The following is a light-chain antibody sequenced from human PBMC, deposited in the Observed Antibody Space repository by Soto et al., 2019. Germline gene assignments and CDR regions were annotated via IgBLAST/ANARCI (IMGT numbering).Light chain of an antibody. CDR1: QSVSIY. V-gene: IGKV3-11*01. CDR3: QHRSNWPPT. J-gene: IGKJ4*01. CDR2: DTS. Sequence: EIVLTQSPATLSLSPGERVTLSCRASQSVSIYLAWYQQKPGQAPRLLIYDTSNRATGIPARFSGSGSGTDFTLTISSLEPEDFAVYYCQHRSNWPPTFGGGTKVEIK.